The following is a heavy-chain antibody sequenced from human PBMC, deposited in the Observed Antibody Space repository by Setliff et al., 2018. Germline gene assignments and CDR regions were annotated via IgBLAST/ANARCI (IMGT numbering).Heavy chain of an antibody. Sequence: PSETLSLTCTVSGDSISRYYWSWIRQPPGKGLEWIGYTQNGGNTKYNPSLGSRITMSVDTSKNQFSLKLSSVTAADTAVYYCARGQYTSGWYGPPESYFDCWGLGILVTVSS. V-gene: IGHV4-59*01. D-gene: IGHD6-19*01. CDR3: ARGQYTSGWYGPPESYFDC. CDR1: GDSISRYY. CDR2: TQNGGNT. J-gene: IGHJ4*01.